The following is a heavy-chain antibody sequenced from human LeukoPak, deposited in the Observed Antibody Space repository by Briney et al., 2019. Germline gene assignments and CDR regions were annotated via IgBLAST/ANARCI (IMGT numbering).Heavy chain of an antibody. V-gene: IGHV3-30*18. CDR3: AKKGGSESYLDS. CDR2: ISSDGSHK. D-gene: IGHD3-10*01. Sequence: GGSLRLSCAASGFTLSSYDILWVCQAPGKGLAWVAVISSDGSHKYYPDSVKGRFTISRDTSKNTLYLQLNSLTPEDTAVYYCAKKGGSESYLDSWGQGTLVTVSS. CDR1: GFTLSSYD. J-gene: IGHJ4*02.